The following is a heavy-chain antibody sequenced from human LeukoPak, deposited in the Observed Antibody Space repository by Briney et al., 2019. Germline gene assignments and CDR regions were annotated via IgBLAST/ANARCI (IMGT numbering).Heavy chain of an antibody. V-gene: IGHV3-30*01. Sequence: GGSLRLSCAASGFTFSSYAMHWVRQAPGKGLEWVAVISYGGSNKYYADSVKGRFTISRDNSKNTLYLQMNSLRAEDTAVYYCAREWQQLVGSVFDYWGQGTLVTVSS. J-gene: IGHJ4*02. D-gene: IGHD6-13*01. CDR1: GFTFSSYA. CDR3: AREWQQLVGSVFDY. CDR2: ISYGGSNK.